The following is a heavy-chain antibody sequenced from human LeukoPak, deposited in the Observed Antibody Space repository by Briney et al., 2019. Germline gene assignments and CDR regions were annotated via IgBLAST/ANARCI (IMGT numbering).Heavy chain of an antibody. CDR2: ISYDGSNK. CDR3: ASTPYSSGWYLYYYCYMDV. D-gene: IGHD6-19*01. V-gene: IGHV3-30*04. CDR1: GFTFSSYA. Sequence: GRSLRLSCAASGFTFSSYAMHWVRQAPGKGLEWVAVISYDGSNKYYADSVKGRFTISRDNSKNTLYLQMNSLRAEDTAVYYCASTPYSSGWYLYYYCYMDVWGKGTTVTVSS. J-gene: IGHJ6*03.